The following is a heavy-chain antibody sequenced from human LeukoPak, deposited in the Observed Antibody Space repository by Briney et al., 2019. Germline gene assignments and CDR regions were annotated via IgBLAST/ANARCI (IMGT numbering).Heavy chain of an antibody. CDR3: ARGGDYYGPGSYLPFDY. CDR2: ISYDGSNK. V-gene: IGHV3-30*04. J-gene: IGHJ4*02. Sequence: GGSLRLSCAASGFTFSSYAMHWVRQAPGKGLEWVAVISYDGSNKYYADSVKGRFTISRDNSKNTLYLQMNSLRAEDTAVYYCARGGDYYGPGSYLPFDYWGQGTLVTVSS. CDR1: GFTFSSYA. D-gene: IGHD3-10*01.